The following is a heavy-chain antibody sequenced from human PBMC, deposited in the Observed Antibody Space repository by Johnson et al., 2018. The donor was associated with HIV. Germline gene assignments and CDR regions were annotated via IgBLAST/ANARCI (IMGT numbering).Heavy chain of an antibody. V-gene: IGHV3-43D*03. Sequence: QLVESGGVVVQPGGSLRLSCAVSGFTFDDYAMHWVRQPPGKGLEWVSLISWDGNSTYYADSVKGRFTISRDNSENSLYLQLNSLRAEDTAVYYCARVEPIRRAIDAFDIWGQGTMVTVSS. CDR1: GFTFDDYA. J-gene: IGHJ3*02. CDR2: ISWDGNST. CDR3: ARVEPIRRAIDAFDI.